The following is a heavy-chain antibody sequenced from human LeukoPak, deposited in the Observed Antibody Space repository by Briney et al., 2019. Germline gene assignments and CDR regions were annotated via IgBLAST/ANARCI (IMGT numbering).Heavy chain of an antibody. D-gene: IGHD1-26*01. J-gene: IGHJ4*02. Sequence: KPGGSLRLSCVASGFTFSDYYMSWIRQAPGKGLEWVSYIPSTSSYTSYADSVKGRFTISRDNAKNSLYLQMSSLRAEDTAVYYCATVSPGKWELLPNYYFDYWGQGTLVTVSS. CDR2: IPSTSSYT. CDR3: ATVSPGKWELLPNYYFDY. CDR1: GFTFSDYY. V-gene: IGHV3-11*05.